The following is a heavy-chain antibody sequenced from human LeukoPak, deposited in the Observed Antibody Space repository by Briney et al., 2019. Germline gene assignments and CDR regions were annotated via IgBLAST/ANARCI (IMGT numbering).Heavy chain of an antibody. Sequence: SVKVSCKASGGTFSSYAISWVRQAPGQGLEWMGRIIPIFGIANCAQKFQGRVTITADKSTSTAYMELSSLRSEHTAVYYCARSRPYSSSSCAWFDPWGQGTLVTVPS. D-gene: IGHD6-6*01. CDR2: IIPIFGIA. J-gene: IGHJ5*02. CDR3: ARSRPYSSSSCAWFDP. V-gene: IGHV1-69*04. CDR1: GGTFSSYA.